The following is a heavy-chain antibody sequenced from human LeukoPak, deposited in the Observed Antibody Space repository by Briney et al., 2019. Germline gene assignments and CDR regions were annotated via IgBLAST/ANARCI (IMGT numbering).Heavy chain of an antibody. CDR1: GFTFSTAS. CDR3: ARSSGWWSLDY. J-gene: IGHJ4*02. V-gene: IGHV3-23*01. Sequence: GGSLRLSGAASGFTFSTASLHWVRQAPGRGLEWVSAFDTGFGTYYPDSLKGRFTISRDNSKNTLFLQMNSLRADDTAVYYCARSSGWWSLDYWGQGTLVTVSS. D-gene: IGHD6-13*01. CDR2: FDTGFGT.